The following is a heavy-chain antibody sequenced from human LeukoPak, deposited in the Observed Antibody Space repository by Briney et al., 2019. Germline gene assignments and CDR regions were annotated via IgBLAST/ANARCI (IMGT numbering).Heavy chain of an antibody. CDR1: GGSISSYY. V-gene: IGHV4-59*01. CDR2: IYYSGST. Sequence: SETLSLTCTVSGGSISSYYWSWIRQPPGKGLEWIGYIYYSGSTNYKPSLKSRVTISVDTSKNQFSLKLSSVTAADTAVYYCARGDPYGHAFDIWGQGTMVTVSS. CDR3: ARGDPYGHAFDI. D-gene: IGHD4-17*01. J-gene: IGHJ3*02.